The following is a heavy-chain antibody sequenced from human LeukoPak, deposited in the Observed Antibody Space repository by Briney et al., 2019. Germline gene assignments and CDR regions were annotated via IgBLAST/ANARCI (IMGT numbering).Heavy chain of an antibody. Sequence: PGGSLRLSCAASGFTFSSCAMSWVRQAPGKGLEWVSAISGTGGNTYYADSVKGRFTISRDNSKNTLYLQMNSLRDEDTAVYYCAKAQSSGFYWYFDCWGQGTLVTVSS. D-gene: IGHD3-22*01. V-gene: IGHV3-23*01. CDR1: GFTFSSCA. CDR3: AKAQSSGFYWYFDC. J-gene: IGHJ4*02. CDR2: ISGTGGNT.